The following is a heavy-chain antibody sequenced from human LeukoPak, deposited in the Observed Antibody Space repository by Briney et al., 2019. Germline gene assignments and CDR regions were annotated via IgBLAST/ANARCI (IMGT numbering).Heavy chain of an antibody. V-gene: IGHV3-21*01. D-gene: IGHD6-13*01. CDR3: ARGAYSSSWYGEY. CDR1: GFTFSSYS. J-gene: IGHJ4*02. Sequence: PGGSLRLSCAASGFTFSSYSMNWVRQAPGKGLEWVSSISSSSSHIYYADSVRGRFTISRDNAKNSLYLQMNSLRVEDTAVYYCARGAYSSSWYGEYWGQGTLVTVSS. CDR2: ISSSSSHI.